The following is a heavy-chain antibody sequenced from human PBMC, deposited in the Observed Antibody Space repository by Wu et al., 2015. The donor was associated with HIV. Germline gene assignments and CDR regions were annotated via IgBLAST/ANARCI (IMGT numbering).Heavy chain of an antibody. CDR2: INPNDGGT. J-gene: IGHJ6*03. D-gene: IGHD3-16*01. V-gene: IGHV1-2*06. CDR1: GYNFRGYY. CDR3: ARWGGAAAPYYYYMDV. Sequence: QVQLVQSGAEVKKPGASLKVSCKASGYNFRGYYIHWVRQAPGQGLEWMGRINPNDGGTHYAQKFQGRVTMTRDTSISTAYMELSRLKSDDTAVYYCARWGGAAAPYYYYMDVWGKGTTVTVSS.